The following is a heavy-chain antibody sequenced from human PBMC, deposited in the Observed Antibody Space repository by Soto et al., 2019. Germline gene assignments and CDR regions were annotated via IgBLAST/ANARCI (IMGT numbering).Heavy chain of an antibody. J-gene: IGHJ4*02. CDR2: ISATGGGT. CDR3: AKDRRAGGNSAFYFDF. D-gene: IGHD3-16*01. V-gene: IGHV3-23*01. CDR1: GFNFSNYA. Sequence: GGSLRLSCAACGFNFSNYAMSWVGQAPGKGLEWVSLISATGGGTYYADSVKGQFTISRDNSHNTLYLQVHSLTAEDTAVYYCAKDRRAGGNSAFYFDFWGQGAQVTVSS.